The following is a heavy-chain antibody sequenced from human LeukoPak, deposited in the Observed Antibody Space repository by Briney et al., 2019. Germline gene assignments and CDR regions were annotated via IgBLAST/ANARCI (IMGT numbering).Heavy chain of an antibody. V-gene: IGHV4-59*01. CDR3: TRVVNGGHFDY. Sequence: SETLSLTCSVSGASINDYYWTWIRQPPGKGLEWIGYVYHTGTSGYHPSPKSRVAMSLDTSKNQVSLKLSSVTAADTAVYFCTRVVNGGHFDYWGQGTLVTVSS. CDR2: VYHTGTS. CDR1: GASINDYY. D-gene: IGHD2-8*01. J-gene: IGHJ4*02.